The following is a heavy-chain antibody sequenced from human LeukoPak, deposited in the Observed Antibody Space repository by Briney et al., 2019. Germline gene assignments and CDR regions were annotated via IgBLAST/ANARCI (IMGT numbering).Heavy chain of an antibody. V-gene: IGHV3-23*01. CDR1: GFTFSSYA. Sequence: GGSLRLSCSASGFTFSSYAMSWVRQAPGKGLEWVSAISGSGGSTYYADSVKGRFTISRDNSKNTLYLQMNSLRAEDTAVYYCAKDSSKLYYYYGMDVWGQGTTVTVSS. J-gene: IGHJ6*02. D-gene: IGHD6-13*01. CDR3: AKDSSKLYYYYGMDV. CDR2: ISGSGGST.